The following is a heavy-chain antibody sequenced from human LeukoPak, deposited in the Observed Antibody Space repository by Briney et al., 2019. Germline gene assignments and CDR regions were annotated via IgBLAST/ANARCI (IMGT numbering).Heavy chain of an antibody. CDR2: ISYDGSNK. D-gene: IGHD6-19*01. Sequence: SGRSLRLSCAASGFTFSSYGMHWVRQAPGKGLEWVAVISYDGSNKYYADSVKGRFTTSRDNSKNTLYLQMNSLRAEDTAVYYCAKMSPPGIAVAANMPYYYYYYGMDVWGQGTTVTVSS. CDR1: GFTFSSYG. J-gene: IGHJ6*02. CDR3: AKMSPPGIAVAANMPYYYYYYGMDV. V-gene: IGHV3-30*18.